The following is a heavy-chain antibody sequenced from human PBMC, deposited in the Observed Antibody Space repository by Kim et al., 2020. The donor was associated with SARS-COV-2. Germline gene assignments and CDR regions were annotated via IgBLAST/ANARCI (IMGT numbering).Heavy chain of an antibody. Sequence: ASVKVSCKVSGYTLTELSMHWVRQAPGKGLEWMGGFDPEDGETIYAQKFQGRVTMTEDTSTDTAYMELSSLRSEDTAVYYCATDLPNWNDPGHYYYYGMDVWGQGTTVTVSS. J-gene: IGHJ6*02. CDR2: FDPEDGET. CDR1: GYTLTELS. CDR3: ATDLPNWNDPGHYYYYGMDV. V-gene: IGHV1-24*01. D-gene: IGHD1-1*01.